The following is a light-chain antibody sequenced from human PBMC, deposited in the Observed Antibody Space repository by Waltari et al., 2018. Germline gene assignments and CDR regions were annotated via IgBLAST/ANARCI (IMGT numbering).Light chain of an antibody. CDR1: SGHTTFA. Sequence: QVALTQSPSVSASLGASVRLTCTLSSGHTTFAVAWHQLRPGRGPLFLMKISSDGTHSRGDGIPDRFSGSTSWAERFLTISNVQAEDEAVYVCQTWGTGINWVFGGGTEVTV. CDR3: QTWGTGINWV. V-gene: IGLV4-69*01. J-gene: IGLJ3*02. CDR2: ISSDGTH.